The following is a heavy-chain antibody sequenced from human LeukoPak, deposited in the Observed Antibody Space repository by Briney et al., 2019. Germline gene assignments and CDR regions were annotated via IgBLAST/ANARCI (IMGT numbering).Heavy chain of an antibody. J-gene: IGHJ4*02. V-gene: IGHV3-33*01. CDR2: IWYDGSNK. Sequence: PGGSLRLSCAASGFTFSSYGMHWVRQAPGKGLEWVAVIWYDGSNKYYADSVKGRFTISRDNAKNSLYLQMNSLRAEDTAVYYCARNLQRYKVFDYWGQGTLVTVSS. CDR3: ARNLQRYKVFDY. CDR1: GFTFSSYG. D-gene: IGHD5-24*01.